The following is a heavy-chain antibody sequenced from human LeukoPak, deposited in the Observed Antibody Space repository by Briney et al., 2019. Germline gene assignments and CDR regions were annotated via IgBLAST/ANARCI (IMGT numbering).Heavy chain of an antibody. J-gene: IGHJ6*02. CDR1: GFTFDDYA. D-gene: IGHD2-21*02. Sequence: GGSLRLSCAASGFTFDDYAMHWVRQAPGKGLEWVSGISWNSGSIGYADSVKGRFTISRDNAKNSLYLQMNSLRAEDTALYYCAKDIWQCPPGDDRPVAYYYYGMDVWGQGTTVTVSS. CDR2: ISWNSGSI. V-gene: IGHV3-9*01. CDR3: AKDIWQCPPGDDRPVAYYYYGMDV.